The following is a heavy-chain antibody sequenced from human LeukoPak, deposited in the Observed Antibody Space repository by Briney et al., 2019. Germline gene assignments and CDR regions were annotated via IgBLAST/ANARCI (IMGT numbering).Heavy chain of an antibody. CDR3: ARVGSTWSYYFDY. V-gene: IGHV4-30-4*01. Sequence: SETLSLTCTVSGASISSEDYYWSWVRQPPGKGLEWIGYIYYSGSTHYDPSLKSRATISADTSKNQFSLKLNSVTAADTAIYFCARVGSTWSYYFDYWGQGTLATVSS. J-gene: IGHJ4*02. D-gene: IGHD3-10*01. CDR1: GASISSEDYY. CDR2: IYYSGST.